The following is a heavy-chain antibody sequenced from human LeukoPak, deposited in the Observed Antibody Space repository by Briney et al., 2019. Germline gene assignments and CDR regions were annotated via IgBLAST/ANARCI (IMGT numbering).Heavy chain of an antibody. CDR3: ARAMMVVTNLWGVFDY. J-gene: IGHJ4*02. Sequence: GGSLRLSCAASGFTFSNYAMSWVRQAPGKGLEWVSGISGGGGTTYYADSVKGRSTFSRDNSKNTLYLQMSSLRAEDTAVYYCARAMMVVTNLWGVFDYWGQGTLVTVSS. CDR2: ISGGGGTT. D-gene: IGHD3-22*01. CDR1: GFTFSNYA. V-gene: IGHV3-23*01.